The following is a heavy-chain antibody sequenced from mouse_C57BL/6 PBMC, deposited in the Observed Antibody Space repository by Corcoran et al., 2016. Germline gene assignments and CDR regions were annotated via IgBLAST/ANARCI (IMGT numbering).Heavy chain of an antibody. V-gene: IGHV9-3*01. D-gene: IGHD4-1*01. CDR1: GYTFTTYG. CDR2: INTYSGVP. Sequence: QIQLVQSGPELKKPGETVKISCKASGYTFTTYGMSWVKQAPGKGLKWMGWINTYSGVPTYADDFKGRFAFSLETSASTAYLQINNLKNEDTATYFCARRAAGTEAYWGQGTLVIVSA. CDR3: ARRAAGTEAY. J-gene: IGHJ3*01.